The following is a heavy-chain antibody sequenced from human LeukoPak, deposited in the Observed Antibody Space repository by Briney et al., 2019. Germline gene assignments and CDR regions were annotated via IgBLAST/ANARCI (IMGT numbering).Heavy chain of an antibody. CDR2: IYSSGST. V-gene: IGHV3-53*01. D-gene: IGHD2-15*01. J-gene: IGHJ4*02. CDR1: GFTVSTNY. Sequence: GGPLRLSCAASGFTVSTNYMTWVRQAPGKGLEWVSVIYSSGSTYYADSVKGRFTISRDNSKNTLYLQMNSLRAEDTAVYYCARVPYGGSSGSRGQGTLVTVSS. CDR3: ARVPYGGSSGS.